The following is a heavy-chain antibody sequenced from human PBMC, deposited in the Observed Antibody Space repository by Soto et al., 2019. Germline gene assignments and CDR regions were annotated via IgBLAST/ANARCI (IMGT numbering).Heavy chain of an antibody. CDR2: IKPDGSDK. J-gene: IGHJ4*02. V-gene: IGHV3-7*01. CDR1: GFTFSSYS. D-gene: IGHD2-8*02. Sequence: PGGSWRLPWGASGFTFSSYSMALFRQAPGKGLEWVANIKPDGSDKYYVDSVEGRFTISRDNAKDSLYLQLNSLRVEDAAVYYCGSDSKLVPREAGDYWGRGTLVTVFS. CDR3: GSDSKLVPREAGDY.